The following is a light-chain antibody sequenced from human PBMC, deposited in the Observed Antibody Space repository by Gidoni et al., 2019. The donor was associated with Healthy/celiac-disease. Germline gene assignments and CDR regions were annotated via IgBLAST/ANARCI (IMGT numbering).Light chain of an antibody. CDR1: QGISSY. Sequence: AIRMTQSPSSFSASTGDRVTITRRASQGISSYLAWYQQKPGKAPKLLIYAASTLQSGVPSRFSGSGSGTVFTLTISCLQSEDFATYYCQQYYSYPPTFGQGTRLEIK. CDR3: QQYYSYPPT. V-gene: IGKV1-8*01. CDR2: AAS. J-gene: IGKJ5*01.